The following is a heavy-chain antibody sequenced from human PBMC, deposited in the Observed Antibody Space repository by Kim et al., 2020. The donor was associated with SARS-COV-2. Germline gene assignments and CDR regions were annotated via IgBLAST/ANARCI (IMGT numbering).Heavy chain of an antibody. Sequence: YADSVKGRFTISTDNTKNTLYLQMLSLSAVDAAVNYCANSPKVTAPPVGYWGQGTLVTVSS. J-gene: IGHJ4*02. V-gene: IGHV3-23*01. CDR3: ANSPKVTAPPVGY. D-gene: IGHD2-21*02.